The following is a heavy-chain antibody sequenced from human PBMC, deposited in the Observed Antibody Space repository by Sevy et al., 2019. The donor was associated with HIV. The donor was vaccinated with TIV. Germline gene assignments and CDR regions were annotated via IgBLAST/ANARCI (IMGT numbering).Heavy chain of an antibody. CDR2: IYYSGST. Sequence: SETLSLTCTVSGGSISSSSYYWGWIRQHPGKGLEWIGSIYYSGSTYYNPSLKSRVTISVDTSKNQFSLKLSSVTAADTAVYYCARLAGYYDFWSGSGTHDAFDIWGQGTMVTVSS. J-gene: IGHJ3*02. CDR1: GGSISSSSYY. D-gene: IGHD3-3*01. CDR3: ARLAGYYDFWSGSGTHDAFDI. V-gene: IGHV4-39*01.